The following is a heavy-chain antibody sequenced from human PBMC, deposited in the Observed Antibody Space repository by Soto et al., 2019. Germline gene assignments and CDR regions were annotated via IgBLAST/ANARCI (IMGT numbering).Heavy chain of an antibody. J-gene: IGHJ4*02. CDR3: AKDQTYYDSSGTIDY. CDR2: ISYDGSNK. V-gene: IGHV3-30*18. D-gene: IGHD3-22*01. Sequence: QVQLVESGGGVVQPGRSPRLSCAASGFTFSSYGMHWVRQAPGKGLEWVAVISYDGSNKYYADSVKGRFTISRDNSKNTLYLQMNSLRAEDTAVYYCAKDQTYYDSSGTIDYWGQGTLVTVSS. CDR1: GFTFSSYG.